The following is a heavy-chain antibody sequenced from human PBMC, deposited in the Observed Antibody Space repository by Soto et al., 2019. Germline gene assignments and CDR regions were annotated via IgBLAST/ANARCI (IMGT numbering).Heavy chain of an antibody. CDR3: ARNYCSGGSCYSGFDP. V-gene: IGHV5-51*01. J-gene: IGHJ5*02. Sequence: ESLTISCKGSGYSFTSYWIGWVRQMPGKGLEWMGIIYPGDSDTRYSPSFQGQVTISADKSISTAYLQWSSLKASDTAMYYCARNYCSGGSCYSGFDPWGQGTLVTVSS. CDR1: GYSFTSYW. CDR2: IYPGDSDT. D-gene: IGHD2-15*01.